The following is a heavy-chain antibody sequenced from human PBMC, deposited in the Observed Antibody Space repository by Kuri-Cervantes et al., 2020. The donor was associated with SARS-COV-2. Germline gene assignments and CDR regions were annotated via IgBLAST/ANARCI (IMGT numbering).Heavy chain of an antibody. CDR3: AREQQPYYDFWSGYYGGYFDY. J-gene: IGHJ4*02. V-gene: IGHV3-11*06. Sequence: GESLKISCASSGFTFSDYYMSWIRQAPGKGLEWVSYISSSSSYTNYAGSVKGLFTISRDNAKNSLYLQMNSLRAEDTAVYYCAREQQPYYDFWSGYYGGYFDYWGQGTLVTVSS. D-gene: IGHD3-3*01. CDR1: GFTFSDYY. CDR2: ISSSSSYT.